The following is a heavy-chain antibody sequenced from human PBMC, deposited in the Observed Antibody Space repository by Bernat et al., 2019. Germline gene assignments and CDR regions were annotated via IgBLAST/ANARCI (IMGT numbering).Heavy chain of an antibody. D-gene: IGHD3-3*01. CDR2: ISYDGSNK. V-gene: IGHV3-30*18. CDR1: GFTFSSYG. Sequence: QVQLVESGGGVVQPGRSLRLSCAASGFTFSSYGMHWVRQAPGKGLEWVAVISYDGSNKYYADSVKGRFTISRDNSKNTLYLQMNSLRAEDMAVYYCAKDQEYDFWSGYYYYYYGMDVWGQGTTVTVSS. CDR3: AKDQEYDFWSGYYYYYYGMDV. J-gene: IGHJ6*02.